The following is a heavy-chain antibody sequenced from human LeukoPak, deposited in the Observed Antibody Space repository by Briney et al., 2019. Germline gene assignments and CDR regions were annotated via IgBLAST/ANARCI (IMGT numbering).Heavy chain of an antibody. V-gene: IGHV1-24*01. CDR2: FDPEDGET. CDR1: GYTLTELS. J-gene: IGHJ4*02. D-gene: IGHD6-13*01. Sequence: ASVKVSCKVSGYTLTELSMHWVRQAPGKGLEWMGGFDPEDGETIYAQKFQGRVTMTEDTSTDTAYMELSSLRSEDTAVYYCATDSPWVVFGGSSSWNYFDYWGQGTLVTVSS. CDR3: ATDSPWVVFGGSSSWNYFDY.